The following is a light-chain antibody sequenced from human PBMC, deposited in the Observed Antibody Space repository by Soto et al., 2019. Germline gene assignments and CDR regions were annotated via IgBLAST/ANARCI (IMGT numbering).Light chain of an antibody. CDR1: SSNVGSSNL. CDR2: EVS. J-gene: IGLJ1*01. V-gene: IGLV2-23*02. Sequence: QSALTQPASVSGSPGQSITISCTGTSSNVGSSNLVSWYQQHPGKAPKLLIYEVSKRPSGVSNRFSGSKSGNTASLTIPGLQAEDEADYYCCSYAGSSTHVFGTGTKVTVL. CDR3: CSYAGSSTHV.